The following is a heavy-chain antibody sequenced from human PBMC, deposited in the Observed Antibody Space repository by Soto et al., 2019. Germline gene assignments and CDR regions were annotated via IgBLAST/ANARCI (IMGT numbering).Heavy chain of an antibody. CDR3: SRRPSGWYFDY. J-gene: IGHJ4*02. CDR2: IYYSGST. Sequence: SATLSPTCDVSDTPISTAGYTGAWIRQPPGKGLEWIGYIYYSGSTYYNPSLKSRVTISVDTSKNQFSLKLSSVTAEDTAAYYCSRRPSGWYFDYWGQGTLVTVS. CDR1: DTPISTAGYT. V-gene: IGHV4-30-2*05. D-gene: IGHD6-19*01.